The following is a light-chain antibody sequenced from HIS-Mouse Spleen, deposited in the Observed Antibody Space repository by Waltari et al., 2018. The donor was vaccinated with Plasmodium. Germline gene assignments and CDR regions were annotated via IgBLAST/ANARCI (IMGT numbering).Light chain of an antibody. V-gene: IGKV3-15*01. J-gene: IGKJ3*01. CDR1: QSVSSN. CDR3: QQYNNWSFT. CDR2: GAS. Sequence: EIVMTQSPATLSVSPGERATLSCRASQSVSSNLAWYQQKPGQPPRLLIYGASTRATRIPARFSGSGSGTEFTLTISSLQSEDFAVYYCQQYNNWSFTFGPGTKVDIK.